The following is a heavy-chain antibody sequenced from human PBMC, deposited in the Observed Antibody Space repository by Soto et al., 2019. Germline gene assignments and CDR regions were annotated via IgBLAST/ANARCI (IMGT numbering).Heavy chain of an antibody. CDR2: ISSSSSYI. CDR1: GFTFSSYS. Sequence: GGSLRLSCAASGFTFSSYSMNWVRQAPGKGLEWVSSISSSSSYIYYADSVKGRFTISRDNAKNSLYLQMNSLRAEDTAVYYCARDLVDYYDSSGYGDEPHNFDYWGQGTLVTVSS. D-gene: IGHD3-22*01. V-gene: IGHV3-21*01. J-gene: IGHJ4*02. CDR3: ARDLVDYYDSSGYGDEPHNFDY.